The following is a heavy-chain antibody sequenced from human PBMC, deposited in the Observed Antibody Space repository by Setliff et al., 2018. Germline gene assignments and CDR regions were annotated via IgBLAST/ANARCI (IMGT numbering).Heavy chain of an antibody. CDR2: INPSSGRT. D-gene: IGHD3-22*01. CDR3: ARDVFPYHYEGAFDI. V-gene: IGHV1-46*01. Sequence: ASVKVSCKASGYTFTSHYMHWVRQAPGLGLEWMGTINPSSGRTSYVQKFQGRVTMTRDTSTSTVHMDMSSLRSEDTAVYYCARDVFPYHYEGAFDIWGQGTMVTVSS. J-gene: IGHJ3*02. CDR1: GYTFTSHY.